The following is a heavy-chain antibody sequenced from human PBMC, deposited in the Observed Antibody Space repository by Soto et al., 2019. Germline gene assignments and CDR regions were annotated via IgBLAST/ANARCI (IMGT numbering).Heavy chain of an antibody. CDR2: INSDTGYT. CDR1: GFTFSHHS. J-gene: IGHJ5*02. CDR3: VRGKEAGVWFDP. Sequence: ASVKVSCKASGFTFSHHSIHWVRQAPGQRLEWMGWINSDTGYTKYSQKFQARLIITWDSSAKTAYMELSSLQSEDTAVYYCVRGKEAGVWFDPWGQGTLVTVSS. D-gene: IGHD3-10*01. V-gene: IGHV1-3*04.